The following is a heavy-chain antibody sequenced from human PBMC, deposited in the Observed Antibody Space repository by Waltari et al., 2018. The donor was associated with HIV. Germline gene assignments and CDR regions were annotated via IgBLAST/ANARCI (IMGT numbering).Heavy chain of an antibody. Sequence: QPGRSLRLSCAASGFTFSSYGMHWVRQAPGKGLEWVAVISYDGSNKYYADSVKGRFTISRDNSKNTLYLQMNSLRAEDTAVYYCAKDLGEGYYYYYGMDVWGQGTTVTVSS. D-gene: IGHD2-21*01. CDR1: GFTFSSYG. J-gene: IGHJ6*02. CDR3: AKDLGEGYYYYYGMDV. V-gene: IGHV3-30*18. CDR2: ISYDGSNK.